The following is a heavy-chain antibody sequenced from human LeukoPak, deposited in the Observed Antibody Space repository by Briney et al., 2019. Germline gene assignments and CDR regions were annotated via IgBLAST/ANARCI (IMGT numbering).Heavy chain of an antibody. Sequence: GGSLRLSCAASGFTFSSSAMSWVRQAPGKGLEWVSVIYSGGSTYYADSVKGRFTISRDNSKNTLYLQMNSLRAEDTAVYYCASEVSDYWGQGTLVTVSS. CDR1: GFTFSSSA. V-gene: IGHV3-53*01. J-gene: IGHJ4*02. CDR3: ASEVSDY. CDR2: IYSGGST. D-gene: IGHD1-14*01.